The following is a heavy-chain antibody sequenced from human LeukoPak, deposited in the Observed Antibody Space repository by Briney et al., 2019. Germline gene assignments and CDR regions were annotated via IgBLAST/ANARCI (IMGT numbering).Heavy chain of an antibody. CDR3: ARDRVQDVDTAMAY. D-gene: IGHD5-18*01. CDR2: IIPIFGTA. Sequence: ASVKVSCKASGGTFSSYAISWVRQAPGQGLEWMGGIIPIFGTANYAQKFQGRVTITADESTSTAYMELSSLRSEDTAVYYCARDRVQDVDTAMAYWGQGTLVTVSS. V-gene: IGHV1-69*13. CDR1: GGTFSSYA. J-gene: IGHJ4*02.